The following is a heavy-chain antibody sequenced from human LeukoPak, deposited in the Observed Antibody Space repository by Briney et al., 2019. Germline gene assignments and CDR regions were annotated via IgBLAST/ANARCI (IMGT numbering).Heavy chain of an antibody. Sequence: GRSLRLSCAASGFTFDDYAMHWVRQAPGKGLEWVAVISYHGIDKYYADSVKGRFTISRDNSKNALYLQMNSLRPEDTAVYYCARAGTPGSVDYWGQGTLVTVSS. CDR3: ARAGTPGSVDY. D-gene: IGHD3-10*01. CDR1: GFTFDDYA. V-gene: IGHV3-30-3*01. CDR2: ISYHGIDK. J-gene: IGHJ4*02.